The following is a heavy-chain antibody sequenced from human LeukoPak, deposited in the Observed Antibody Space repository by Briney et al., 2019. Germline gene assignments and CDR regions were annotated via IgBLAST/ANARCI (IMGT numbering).Heavy chain of an antibody. D-gene: IGHD4-17*01. CDR2: IWYDGTNK. V-gene: IGHV3-33*01. CDR3: ARDDYGDWYFDL. CDR1: GFAFSSFG. J-gene: IGHJ2*01. Sequence: PGGSLRLSCAASGFAFSSFGMHWVRQAPGKGLEWVAVIWYDGTNKYYADSVKGRFTISRDNAKNSLYLQMNSLRAEDTAVYYCARDDYGDWYFDLWGRGTLVTVSS.